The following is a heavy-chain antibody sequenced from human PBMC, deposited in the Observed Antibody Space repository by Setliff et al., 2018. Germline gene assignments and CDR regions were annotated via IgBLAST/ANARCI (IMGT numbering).Heavy chain of an antibody. Sequence: ASVKVSCKASGYTFSSYDINWVRQATGQGLGWMGWMNPNSGNTAYAQKFQGRVTMTRNSSISTAYMELSTLRSEDTAVYYCARAGYDSSGYYYEGGTYWGQGTLVTVSS. CDR2: MNPNSGNT. J-gene: IGHJ4*02. V-gene: IGHV1-8*01. CDR3: ARAGYDSSGYYYEGGTY. D-gene: IGHD3-22*01. CDR1: GYTFSSYD.